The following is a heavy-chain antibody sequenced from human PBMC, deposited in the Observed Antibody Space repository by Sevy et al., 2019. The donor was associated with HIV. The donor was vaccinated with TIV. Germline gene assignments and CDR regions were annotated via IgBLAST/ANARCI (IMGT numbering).Heavy chain of an antibody. V-gene: IGHV3-43*01. CDR1: GFTFDDYT. CDR3: AKDMGMVYAHPGGSYYYYYGMDV. J-gene: IGHJ6*02. CDR2: ISWDGGST. Sequence: GGSLRLSCAASGFTFDDYTMHWVRQAPGKGLEWVSLISWDGGSTYYADSVKGRFTISRDNSKNSLYLQMNSLRTEDTALYYCAKDMGMVYAHPGGSYYYYYGMDVWGQGTTVTVSS. D-gene: IGHD2-8*01.